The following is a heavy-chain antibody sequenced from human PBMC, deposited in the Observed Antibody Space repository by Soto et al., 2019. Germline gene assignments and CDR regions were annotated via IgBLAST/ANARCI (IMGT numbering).Heavy chain of an antibody. CDR1: GYTFTSYA. CDR2: INAGNGNT. CDR3: ARDLAAAGTTFGY. Sequence: QVQLVQSGAEVKKPGASVKVSCKASGYTFTSYAMHWVRQAPGQRLEWMGWINAGNGNTKYSQKFQGRVTITRDTSASTAYMELSSLRSEDTAVYYCARDLAAAGTTFGYWGQGTLVTVSS. J-gene: IGHJ4*02. V-gene: IGHV1-3*01. D-gene: IGHD6-13*01.